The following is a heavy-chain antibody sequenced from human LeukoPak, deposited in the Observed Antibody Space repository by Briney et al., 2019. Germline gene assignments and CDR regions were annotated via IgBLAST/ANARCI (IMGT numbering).Heavy chain of an antibody. J-gene: IGHJ3*02. CDR3: ARDVRLYYYDSSGRSNAFDI. Sequence: SETLSLTCTVSGGSISSYYCSWIRQPAGKGLEWIGRIYTSGSTTYNPSLKSRVTMSVDTSKNQFSLKLSSVTAADTAVYYCARDVRLYYYDSSGRSNAFDIWGQGTMVTVSS. CDR2: IYTSGST. CDR1: GGSISSYY. V-gene: IGHV4-4*07. D-gene: IGHD3-22*01.